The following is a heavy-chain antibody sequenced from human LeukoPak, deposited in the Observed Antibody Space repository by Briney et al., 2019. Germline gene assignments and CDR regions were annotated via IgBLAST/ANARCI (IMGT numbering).Heavy chain of an antibody. D-gene: IGHD3-3*01. J-gene: IGHJ5*02. V-gene: IGHV3-30*04. Sequence: GGSLRLSCAASGITFSSYAMHWVRQAPGKGLEWVAVISYDGSNKYYADSVKGRFTISRDNSKNTLYLQMNSLRAEDTAVYYCARGFKTRITIFGVVIIRRWFDPWGQGTLVTVSS. CDR2: ISYDGSNK. CDR3: ARGFKTRITIFGVVIIRRWFDP. CDR1: GITFSSYA.